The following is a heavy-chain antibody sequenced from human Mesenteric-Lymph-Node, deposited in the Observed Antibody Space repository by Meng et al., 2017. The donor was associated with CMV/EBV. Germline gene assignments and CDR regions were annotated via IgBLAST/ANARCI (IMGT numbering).Heavy chain of an antibody. CDR3: ARAPLVPGVIDYYNGMDV. J-gene: IGHJ6*02. D-gene: IGHD3-16*02. Sequence: GGSLRLSCAASGFTFSTYSMNWVRKAPGRGLEWVSTISSSTSYIRYADSVKGRFTISRDNARNSLYLQMNSLRAEDTAVYYCARAPLVPGVIDYYNGMDVWGQGTTVTVSS. CDR1: GFTFSTYS. V-gene: IGHV3-21*01. CDR2: ISSSTSYI.